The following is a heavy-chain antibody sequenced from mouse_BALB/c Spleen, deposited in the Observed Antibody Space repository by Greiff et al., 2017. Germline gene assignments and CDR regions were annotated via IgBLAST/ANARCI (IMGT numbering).Heavy chain of an antibody. V-gene: IGHV1-20*02. CDR2: INPYNGDT. Sequence: EVQLQQSGPELVKPGASVKISCKASGYSFTGYFMNWVMQSHGKSLEWIGRINPYNGDTFYNQKFKGKATLTVDKSSSTAHMARRSLASEDSAVYYCARCYYGSSYDAMDYWGQGTSVTVSS. D-gene: IGHD1-1*01. CDR3: ARCYYGSSYDAMDY. J-gene: IGHJ4*01. CDR1: GYSFTGYF.